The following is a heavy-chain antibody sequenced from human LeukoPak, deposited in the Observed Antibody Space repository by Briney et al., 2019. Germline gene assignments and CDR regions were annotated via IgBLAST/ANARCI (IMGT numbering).Heavy chain of an antibody. V-gene: IGHV4-59*08. CDR1: GGSMRSYY. Sequence: SETLSLTCTVSGGSMRSYYWSWIRQPPGKGLELIGYVYYSGTANYNPSLESRVTILVDTSKNHFSLNLSSVTAADTAVYYCARTKSGWYYSDYWGQGTLVSVSS. CDR3: ARTKSGWYYSDY. CDR2: VYYSGTA. J-gene: IGHJ4*02. D-gene: IGHD6-19*01.